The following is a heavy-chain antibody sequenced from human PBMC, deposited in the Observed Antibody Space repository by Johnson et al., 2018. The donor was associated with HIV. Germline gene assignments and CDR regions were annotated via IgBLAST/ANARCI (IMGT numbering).Heavy chain of an antibody. CDR1: GFTFSSYA. Sequence: QVQLVESGGGVVQPGRSLRLSCAASGFTFSSYAMHWVRQAPGKGLEWVAVISYDGSNKYYADSVKGRFTISRDNPKNTLYLQMNSLRAEDTAVYYCARDGGSYVTDIWGPGTMVTASS. CDR3: ARDGGSYVTDI. J-gene: IGHJ3*02. CDR2: ISYDGSNK. D-gene: IGHD3-16*01. V-gene: IGHV3-30*04.